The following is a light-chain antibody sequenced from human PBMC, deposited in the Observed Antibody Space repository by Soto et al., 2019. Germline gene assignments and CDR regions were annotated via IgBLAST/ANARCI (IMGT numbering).Light chain of an antibody. CDR2: DAS. CDR3: QQFIDGWT. Sequence: IEMTQSPSTLSASIGDRVTITCRASKSINNRLAWYQQTPGKAPNLLIYDASSLESGVPSCIRGSSSETEFPLTISRMPPDDFASYYCQQFIDGWTFGQGTQVDIK. J-gene: IGKJ1*01. CDR1: KSINNR. V-gene: IGKV1-5*01.